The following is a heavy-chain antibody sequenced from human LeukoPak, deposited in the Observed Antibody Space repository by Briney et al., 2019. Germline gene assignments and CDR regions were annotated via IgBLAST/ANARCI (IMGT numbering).Heavy chain of an antibody. D-gene: IGHD2-2*02. Sequence: GRSLRLSCAASGFTFSSYAMHWVRQAPGKGLEWVAVISYDGSNKYYADSVKGRFTISRDNSKNTLYLQMNSLRAEDTAVYYCARDDRVPAAISYHYYYYMDVWGKGTTVTVSS. CDR1: GFTFSSYA. CDR2: ISYDGSNK. CDR3: ARDDRVPAAISYHYYYYMDV. J-gene: IGHJ6*03. V-gene: IGHV3-30-3*01.